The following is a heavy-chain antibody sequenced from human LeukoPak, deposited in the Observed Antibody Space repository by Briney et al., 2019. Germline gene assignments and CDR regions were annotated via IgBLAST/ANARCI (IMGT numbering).Heavy chain of an antibody. CDR3: ARDSTAMVNFRRTGSFDY. V-gene: IGHV1-69*01. Sequence: ASVKVSCKASGGTFSSYAISWVRQAPGQGLEWMGGIIPIFGTTNYAQKLQGRVTIAADESTSTAYMELSSLRSEDTAVYYCARDSTAMVNFRRTGSFDYWGQGTLVTVSS. CDR1: GGTFSSYA. D-gene: IGHD5-18*01. J-gene: IGHJ4*02. CDR2: IIPIFGTT.